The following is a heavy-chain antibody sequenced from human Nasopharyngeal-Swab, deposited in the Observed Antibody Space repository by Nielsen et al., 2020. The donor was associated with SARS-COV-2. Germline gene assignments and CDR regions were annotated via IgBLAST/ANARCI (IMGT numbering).Heavy chain of an antibody. J-gene: IGHJ3*02. CDR1: GGSFSGYY. V-gene: IGHV4-34*01. CDR2: INHSGTT. D-gene: IGHD3-9*01. CDR3: AREFGLRYFDWLSDGSYDAFDI. Sequence: SETLSLTCAVYGGSFSGYYWSWIRQPPGKGLEWIGEINHSGTTNYNPSLKSRVTISLDTSKKQFSLKLSSVTAADTAVYYCAREFGLRYFDWLSDGSYDAFDIWGQGTMVTVSS.